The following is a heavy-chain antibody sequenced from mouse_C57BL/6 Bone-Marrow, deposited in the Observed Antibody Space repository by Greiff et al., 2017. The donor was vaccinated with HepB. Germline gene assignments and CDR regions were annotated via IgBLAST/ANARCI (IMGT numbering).Heavy chain of an antibody. Sequence: QVQLKQPGAELVMPGASVKLSCKASGYTFTSYWMHWVKQRPGQGLEWIGEIDPSDSYTNYNQKFKGKSTLTVDKSSSTAYMQLSSLTSEDSAVYYCARLAGYWVWGTGTTVTVSS. D-gene: IGHD2-3*01. J-gene: IGHJ1*03. CDR3: ARLAGYWV. CDR2: IDPSDSYT. CDR1: GYTFTSYW. V-gene: IGHV1-69*01.